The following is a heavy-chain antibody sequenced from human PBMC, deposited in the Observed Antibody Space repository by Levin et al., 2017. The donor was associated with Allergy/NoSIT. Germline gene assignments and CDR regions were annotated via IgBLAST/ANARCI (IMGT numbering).Heavy chain of an antibody. D-gene: IGHD4-17*01. Sequence: ASVKVSCKSSGYTFIDYYIHWVRQAPGQGLEWMGWINPDSGGTDYAQKFQGRVTMTGDTSIRSVYMELNRLTSDDTALYFCARGMDDSGETWFGPWGQGTLVTVSA. V-gene: IGHV1-2*02. CDR3: ARGMDDSGETWFGP. CDR2: INPDSGGT. CDR1: GYTFIDYY. J-gene: IGHJ5*02.